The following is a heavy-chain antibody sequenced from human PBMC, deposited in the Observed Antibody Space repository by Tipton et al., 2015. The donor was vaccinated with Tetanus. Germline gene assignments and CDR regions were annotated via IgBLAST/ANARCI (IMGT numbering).Heavy chain of an antibody. J-gene: IGHJ3*01. CDR3: ARQTLSLERLFKPPDVLDL. CDR1: GASINSSHHF. D-gene: IGHD1-1*01. CDR2: IYYRGST. Sequence: TLSLTCTVSGASINSSHHFWAWIRQPPGKGLEWIGAIYYRGSTFYNPSLKDRVTIFVDRSKNLFSLGLSSVTAADTSVYYCARQTLSLERLFKPPDVLDLWGQGTMVTVSS. V-gene: IGHV4-39*01.